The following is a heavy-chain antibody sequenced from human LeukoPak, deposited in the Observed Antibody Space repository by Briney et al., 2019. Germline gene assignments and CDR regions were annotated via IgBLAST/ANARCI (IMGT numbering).Heavy chain of an antibody. D-gene: IGHD3-10*01. V-gene: IGHV4-38-2*01. J-gene: IGHJ4*02. CDR2: VHHSGYT. CDR3: ARGGSGNYWDFDY. Sequence: SETLSLTCAVSGFSIRSPYYWGWIRQPPGKGLEWIGSVHHSGYTHYNPSLKSRVTTSIDTSNNQFSLKLKLNSVTAVDTAVYYCARGGSGNYWDFDYWGQGTLVTVSS. CDR1: GFSIRSPYY.